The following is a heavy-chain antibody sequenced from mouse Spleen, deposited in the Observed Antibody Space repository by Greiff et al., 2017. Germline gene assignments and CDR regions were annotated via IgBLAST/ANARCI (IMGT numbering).Heavy chain of an antibody. D-gene: IGHD1-2*01. CDR3: ASPNSLLRFTWFAY. CDR2: INPSSGYT. CDR1: GYTFTSYW. V-gene: IGHV1-7*01. Sequence: QVQLKQSGAELAKPGASVKLSCKASGYTFTSYWMHWVKQRPGQGLEWIGYINPSSGYTKYNQKFKDKATLTADKSSSTAYMQLSSLTYEDSAVYYCASPNSLLRFTWFAYWGQGTLVTVSA. J-gene: IGHJ3*01.